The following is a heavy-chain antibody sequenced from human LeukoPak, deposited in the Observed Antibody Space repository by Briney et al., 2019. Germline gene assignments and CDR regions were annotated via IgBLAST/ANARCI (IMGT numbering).Heavy chain of an antibody. CDR1: GGTFSSYA. V-gene: IGHV1-69*13. CDR2: IIPIFGTA. Sequence: ASVKVSCKASGGTFSSYAISWVLQAPGQGLEWMGGIIPIFGTANYAQKFQGRVTITADESTSTAYMELSSLRSEDTAVYYCARRCSSTSCYGERYNWFDPWGQGTLVTVSS. J-gene: IGHJ5*02. D-gene: IGHD2-2*01. CDR3: ARRCSSTSCYGERYNWFDP.